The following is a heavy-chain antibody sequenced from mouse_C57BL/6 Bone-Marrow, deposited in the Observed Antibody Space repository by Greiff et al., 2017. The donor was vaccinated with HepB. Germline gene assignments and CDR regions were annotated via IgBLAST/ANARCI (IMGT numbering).Heavy chain of an antibody. D-gene: IGHD1-1*01. CDR1: GFSLTSYG. CDR3: ARHYYYGSSYNWYFDV. J-gene: IGHJ1*03. Sequence: QVQLKESGPGLVAPSQSLSITCTVSGFSLTSYGVHWVRQPPGKGLEWLVVIWSDGSTTYNSALKSRLSISKDNSKSQVFLKMNSLQTDDTAMYYCARHYYYGSSYNWYFDVWGTGTTVTVSS. CDR2: IWSDGST. V-gene: IGHV2-6-1*01.